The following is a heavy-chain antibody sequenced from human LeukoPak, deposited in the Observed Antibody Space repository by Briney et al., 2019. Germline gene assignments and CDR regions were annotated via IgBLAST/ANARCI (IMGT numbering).Heavy chain of an antibody. CDR2: ISSNGGST. CDR1: GFTFSSYA. V-gene: IGHV3-64*01. J-gene: IGHJ3*02. D-gene: IGHD6-19*01. Sequence: GGSLRLSCAASGFTFSSYAMHWVRQAPGKGLEYGSAISSNGGSTYYANSVKGRFTISRDNAKNSLYLQMNSLRAEDTAVYYCARAEEYSSGWYQTLGRTGAFDIWGQGTMVTVSS. CDR3: ARAEEYSSGWYQTLGRTGAFDI.